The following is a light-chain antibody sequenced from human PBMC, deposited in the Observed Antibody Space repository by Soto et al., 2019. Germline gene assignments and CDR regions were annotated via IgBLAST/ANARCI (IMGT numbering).Light chain of an antibody. CDR2: DAS. CDR3: QQHNSYPYT. V-gene: IGKV1-5*01. Sequence: DIPMTQSPSTLSASVGDRVTITCRASQRISSWLAWYQQKPGKAPKLLIYDASSLESGVPSRFSGSGSGTEFTLTISSLQPDDFATYYCQQHNSYPYTFGQGTKLEIK. J-gene: IGKJ2*01. CDR1: QRISSW.